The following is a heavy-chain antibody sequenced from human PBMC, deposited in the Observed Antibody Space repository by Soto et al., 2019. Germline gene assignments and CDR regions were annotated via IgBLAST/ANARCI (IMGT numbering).Heavy chain of an antibody. J-gene: IGHJ3*02. CDR2: INPSGGST. D-gene: IGHD2-15*01. CDR1: GYTFTSYY. V-gene: IGHV1-46*01. CDR3: ARERRYCSGGSCYPDAFDI. Sequence: ASVKVSCKASGYTFTSYYMHWVRQAPGQGLEWMGIINPSGGSTSYAQKFQGRVTMTRDTSTSTVYMELSSLRSEDTAVYHCARERRYCSGGSCYPDAFDIWGQGTMVTVSS.